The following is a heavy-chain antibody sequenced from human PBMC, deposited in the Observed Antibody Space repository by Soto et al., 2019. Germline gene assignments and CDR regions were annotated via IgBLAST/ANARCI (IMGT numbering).Heavy chain of an antibody. D-gene: IGHD1-26*01. CDR1: GNSFTNYW. CDR2: IYPDDSDT. J-gene: IGHJ3*01. Sequence: GESLKISCKGSGNSFTNYWIGWVRQMPGKGLEWMGIIYPDDSDTTYSPSFQGLVTISADKSINTAYLQWSSLKASDTAMYYCASLLAGAAHDAFDLWGQGTMVTASS. CDR3: ASLLAGAAHDAFDL. V-gene: IGHV5-51*01.